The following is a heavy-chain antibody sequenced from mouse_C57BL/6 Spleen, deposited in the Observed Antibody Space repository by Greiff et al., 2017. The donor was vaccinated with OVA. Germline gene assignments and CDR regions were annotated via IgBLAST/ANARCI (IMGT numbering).Heavy chain of an antibody. CDR1: GFTFSSYA. Sequence: EVKLVESGEGLVKPGGSLKLSCAASGFTFSSYAMSWVRQTPEKRLEWVAYISSGGDYIYYADTVKGRFTISRDNARNTLYLQMSSLKSEDTAMYYCTRTTVVATPAWFAYWGQGTLVTVSA. J-gene: IGHJ3*01. CDR3: TRTTVVATPAWFAY. V-gene: IGHV5-9-1*02. D-gene: IGHD1-1*01. CDR2: ISSGGDYI.